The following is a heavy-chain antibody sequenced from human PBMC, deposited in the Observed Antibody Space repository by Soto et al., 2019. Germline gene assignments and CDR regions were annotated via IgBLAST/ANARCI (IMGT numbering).Heavy chain of an antibody. D-gene: IGHD1-20*01. CDR1: GFSLTSPGMC. J-gene: IGHJ6*02. CDR2: IERDDDDK. Sequence: SGPTLVNPTETLTLTCTFSGFSLTSPGMCVSWIRQSPGKALEWLALIERDDDDKYYSTSLKTRLTISKDTRKNQVVLTMANMEPADTATYYCARSIRGPRRFNGMDVWGQGTTVTVSS. V-gene: IGHV2-70*13. CDR3: ARSIRGPRRFNGMDV.